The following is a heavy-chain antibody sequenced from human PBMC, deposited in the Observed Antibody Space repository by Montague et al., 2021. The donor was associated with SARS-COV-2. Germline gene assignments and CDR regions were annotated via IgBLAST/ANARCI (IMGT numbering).Heavy chain of an antibody. CDR3: ARHTYYYGSGGVHNGGGGGPKGCGLDV. CDR1: GGPISDSSYY. V-gene: IGHV4-39*01. Sequence: SETLSLTCTVSGGPISDSSYYWGWIRRPPGKGLQWIGSLYYSGSTYYDPSLKSRVTISVDTSRNQFSLKLSSVTAADTAVYFCARHTYYYGSGGVHNGGGGGPKGCGLDVWGQGTTVTVSS. CDR2: LYYSGST. J-gene: IGHJ6*02. D-gene: IGHD3-10*01.